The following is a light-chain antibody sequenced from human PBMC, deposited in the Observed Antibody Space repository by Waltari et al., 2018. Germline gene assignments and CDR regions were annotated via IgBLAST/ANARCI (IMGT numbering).Light chain of an antibody. J-gene: IGKJ2*01. V-gene: IGKV3-20*01. CDR3: LQFSTSAPLYT. CDR1: QSVSSNF. CDR2: GTY. Sequence: VLTQSPGTLSLSPGEGATLSCRTSQSVSSNFLAWYQQEPGQAPRLLSYGTYSRATCIPDRLSGSESGTDFTLTISRLEPEDFAVYYCLQFSTSAPLYTFGQGTRVDI.